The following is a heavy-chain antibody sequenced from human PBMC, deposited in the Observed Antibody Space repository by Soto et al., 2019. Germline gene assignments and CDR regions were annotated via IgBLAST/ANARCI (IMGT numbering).Heavy chain of an antibody. CDR3: ARFIAARPFDF. Sequence: QLQLQESGPGLVKPSETLSLTCTVSGGSISSTSYYWGWIRQPPGKGLEWIGSIYYSGSTYYNPSLKSRGTISVDTSKNQFSLKLSSVTAADTAVYYCARFIAARPFDFWGQGTLVTVSS. V-gene: IGHV4-39*01. J-gene: IGHJ4*02. CDR1: GGSISSTSYY. CDR2: IYYSGST. D-gene: IGHD6-6*01.